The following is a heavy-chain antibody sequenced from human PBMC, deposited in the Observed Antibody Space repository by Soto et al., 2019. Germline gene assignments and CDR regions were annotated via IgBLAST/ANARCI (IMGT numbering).Heavy chain of an antibody. D-gene: IGHD6-25*01. CDR3: AKSQRVDY. CDR2: ISASGAST. V-gene: IGHV3-23*01. CDR1: GFAFSSFA. Sequence: EVQLLESGGGLVQPGGSLRLSCAASGFAFSSFAMNWVRQAPGKGLEWVSGISASGASTYYADSVKGRCTIARDNSKNTLYLHMTSLRAEDTALYYCAKSQRVDYWGQGTLVTVSS. J-gene: IGHJ4*02.